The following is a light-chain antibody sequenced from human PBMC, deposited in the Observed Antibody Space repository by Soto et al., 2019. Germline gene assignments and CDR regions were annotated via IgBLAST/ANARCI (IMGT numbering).Light chain of an antibody. CDR1: QSDVGGYKF. J-gene: IGLJ1*01. Sequence: CAGSQSDVGGYKFVSWYQQHPGKAPKLMIYEVSNRPSGVSSRFSGSKSGNTASLTISGLQAEDEADYYCGSYTGSIYVFGTGTKVTVL. V-gene: IGLV2-14*01. CDR3: GSYTGSIYV. CDR2: EVS.